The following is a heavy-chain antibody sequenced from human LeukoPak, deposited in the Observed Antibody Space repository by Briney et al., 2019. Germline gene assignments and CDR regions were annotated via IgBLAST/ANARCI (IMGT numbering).Heavy chain of an antibody. D-gene: IGHD6-13*01. V-gene: IGHV1-18*01. J-gene: IGHJ3*02. Sequence: ASVKVSCKASGYTFTGYGISWVRQAPGQGLEWMGWISAYNGNTNYAQKLQGRVTMTTDTSTSTAYMELRSLRSDDTAVYYCARADRWSLIHAFDIWGQGTMATVSS. CDR1: GYTFTGYG. CDR2: ISAYNGNT. CDR3: ARADRWSLIHAFDI.